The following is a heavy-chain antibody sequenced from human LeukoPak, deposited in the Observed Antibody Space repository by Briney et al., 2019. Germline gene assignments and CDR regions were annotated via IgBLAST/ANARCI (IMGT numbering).Heavy chain of an antibody. CDR1: GYTFTSYY. J-gene: IGHJ6*03. CDR3: ALGYCSGGSCYSTYYYYYMDV. CDR2: INPSGGST. D-gene: IGHD2-15*01. Sequence: ASVKVSCKASGYTFTSYYMHWVRQAPGQGLEWMGIINPSGGSTSYAQKFQGRVTMTRDTSTSTVYMELSSLRSEDTAVYYCALGYCSGGSCYSTYYYYYMDVWGKGTTVTVSS. V-gene: IGHV1-46*03.